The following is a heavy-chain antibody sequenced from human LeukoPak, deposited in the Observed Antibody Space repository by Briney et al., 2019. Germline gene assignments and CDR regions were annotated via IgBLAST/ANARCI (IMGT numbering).Heavy chain of an antibody. CDR3: ARAQFGNFDY. CDR1: GGSISSGGYY. CDR2: IYHSGST. D-gene: IGHD1-14*01. J-gene: IGHJ4*02. Sequence: PSETLSLTCTVSGGSISSGGYYWSWIRQPPGKGLEWIGYIYHSGSTYYNPSLKSRVTISVDRSKNQFSLKLNSVTAADTAVYYCARAQFGNFDYWGQGTLVTVSS. V-gene: IGHV4-30-2*01.